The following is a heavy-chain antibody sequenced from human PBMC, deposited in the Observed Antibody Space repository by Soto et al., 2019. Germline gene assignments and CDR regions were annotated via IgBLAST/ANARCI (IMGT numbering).Heavy chain of an antibody. J-gene: IGHJ6*02. CDR1: GVTFSSYA. CDR3: AKLEGWFGDYYGMDV. Sequence: PGGSLRLSCAASGVTFSSYAMSWVRQAPGKGLEWVSAISGSGGSTYYADSVKGRFTISRDNSKNTLYLQMNSLRAEDTAVYYCAKLEGWFGDYYGMDVWGQGTTVTVSS. CDR2: ISGSGGST. D-gene: IGHD3-10*01. V-gene: IGHV3-23*01.